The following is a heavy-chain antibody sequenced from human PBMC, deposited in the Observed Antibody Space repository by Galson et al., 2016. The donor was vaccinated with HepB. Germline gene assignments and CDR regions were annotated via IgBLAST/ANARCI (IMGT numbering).Heavy chain of an antibody. CDR2: ISYDGNNK. CDR3: ARGNYVSLFDC. Sequence: SLRLSCAASGFTFSSYAMHWVRQAPGKGLEWVAVISYDGNNKYYADSVKGRFTISRNNSKNTLYLQMNSLSAEDTSMFYCARGNYVSLFDCWGQGTQVTVSS. D-gene: IGHD4-11*01. J-gene: IGHJ4*02. CDR1: GFTFSSYA. V-gene: IGHV3-30-3*01.